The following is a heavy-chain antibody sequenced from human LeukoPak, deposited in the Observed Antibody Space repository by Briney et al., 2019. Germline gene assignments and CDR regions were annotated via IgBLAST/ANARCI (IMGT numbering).Heavy chain of an antibody. CDR3: ARTEVLPDYYDNSGGFDY. CDR1: GGSISIYR. CDR2: IDTSGNT. Sequence: SETLSLTCTLSGGSISIYRWSWIRQPAGKGLEWMGRIDTSGNTNYNPSLNGRVTISVDTSKNQFSLKLSSVTAADTAVYYCARTEVLPDYYDNSGGFDYWGQGILVTVSS. J-gene: IGHJ4*02. D-gene: IGHD3-22*01. V-gene: IGHV4-4*07.